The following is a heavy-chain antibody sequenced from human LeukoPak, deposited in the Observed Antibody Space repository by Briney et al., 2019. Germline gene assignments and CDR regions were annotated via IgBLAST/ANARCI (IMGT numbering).Heavy chain of an antibody. Sequence: GGSLRLSCAASGFTFSSYSMNWVRQAPGKGLEWVSSISSSSSYIYYADSVKGRFTISRDNAKNSLYLQMNGLRAEDTAVYYCARGTGRWELPGLDYWGQGTLVTVSS. V-gene: IGHV3-21*01. J-gene: IGHJ4*02. CDR3: ARGTGRWELPGLDY. CDR1: GFTFSSYS. D-gene: IGHD1-26*01. CDR2: ISSSSSYI.